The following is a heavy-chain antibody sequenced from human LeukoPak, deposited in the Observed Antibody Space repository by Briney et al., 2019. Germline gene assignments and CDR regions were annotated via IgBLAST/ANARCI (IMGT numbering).Heavy chain of an antibody. D-gene: IGHD2-2*01. Sequence: GGSLRLSCAASGFTFSSYSMNWVRQAPGKGLEWVSSISSSSYIYYADSVKGRFTISRDNAKNSLYLQMNSLRAEDTAVYYCARKSCSSTSCYYYFDCWGQGTLVTVSS. V-gene: IGHV3-21*01. CDR1: GFTFSSYS. CDR3: ARKSCSSTSCYYYFDC. CDR2: ISSSSYI. J-gene: IGHJ4*02.